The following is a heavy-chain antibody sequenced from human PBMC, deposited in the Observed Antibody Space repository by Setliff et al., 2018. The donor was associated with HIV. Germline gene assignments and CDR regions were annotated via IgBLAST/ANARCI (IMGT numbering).Heavy chain of an antibody. Sequence: SETLSLTCAVSGGSISSNKWWSWVRQPPGKGLEWIGEINQSGSTNYNPSLKSRVTISVDTSKNQFSLRLSSVTAADTAVYYCARVPRQLLKGAAAYFDYWGQGILVTVSS. CDR3: ARVPRQLLKGAAAYFDY. D-gene: IGHD1-26*01. V-gene: IGHV4-4*02. J-gene: IGHJ4*02. CDR2: INQSGST. CDR1: GGSISSNKW.